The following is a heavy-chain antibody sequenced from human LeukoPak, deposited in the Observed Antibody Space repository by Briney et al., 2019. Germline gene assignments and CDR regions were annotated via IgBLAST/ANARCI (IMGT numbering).Heavy chain of an antibody. Sequence: GGSLRLSCAASGFTFSSYGMHWVRQAPGKGLEWVAVISYDGSNKYCADSVKGRFTISRDNSKNTLYLQMNSLRAEDTAVYYCAKVRSKFNLNRNYYGMDVWGQGTTVTVSS. D-gene: IGHD4-17*01. V-gene: IGHV3-30*18. J-gene: IGHJ6*02. CDR1: GFTFSSYG. CDR3: AKVRSKFNLNRNYYGMDV. CDR2: ISYDGSNK.